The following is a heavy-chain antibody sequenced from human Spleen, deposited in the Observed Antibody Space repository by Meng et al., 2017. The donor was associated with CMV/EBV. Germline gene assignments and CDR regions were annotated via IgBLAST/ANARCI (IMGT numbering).Heavy chain of an antibody. CDR3: ARVLAGSPVAAADA. Sequence: SGFTFSSYAMHWVRQATGKGLEWVAVISYDGSNKYYAVSVKGRFTIARYNSKNTLYLQMNSLRAEDTAVYYCARVLAGSPVAAADAWGQGTLVTVSS. V-gene: IGHV3-30*04. CDR1: GFTFSSYA. CDR2: ISYDGSNK. J-gene: IGHJ5*02. D-gene: IGHD6-13*01.